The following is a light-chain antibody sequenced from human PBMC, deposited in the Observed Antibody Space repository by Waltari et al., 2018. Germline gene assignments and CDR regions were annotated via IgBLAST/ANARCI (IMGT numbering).Light chain of an antibody. Sequence: DIQLTQSPSLLSASLGDRVTISCRASQGISTFLAWYQQKPGTAPKVLIYAATTLKGGVPSRFSGSGSGTDFILTISSLQPEDVATYYCQQLKSYPITFGQGTRLEIK. V-gene: IGKV1-9*01. J-gene: IGKJ5*01. CDR3: QQLKSYPIT. CDR1: QGISTF. CDR2: AAT.